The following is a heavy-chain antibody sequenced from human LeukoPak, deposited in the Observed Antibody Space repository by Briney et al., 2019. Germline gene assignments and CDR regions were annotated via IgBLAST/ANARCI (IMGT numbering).Heavy chain of an antibody. Sequence: PGGSLRLSCEASGFIVRTNYMSWVRQAPGRGLEWVSVIYSGGDADYADSVKGRFTISRDNSKNTVFLQMNTLRADDTAVYYCAGDPKGYYGSGSPWAYYYGMDVWGQGTTVTVSS. CDR2: IYSGGDA. CDR1: GFIVRTNY. CDR3: AGDPKGYYGSGSPWAYYYGMDV. J-gene: IGHJ6*02. V-gene: IGHV3-66*01. D-gene: IGHD3-10*01.